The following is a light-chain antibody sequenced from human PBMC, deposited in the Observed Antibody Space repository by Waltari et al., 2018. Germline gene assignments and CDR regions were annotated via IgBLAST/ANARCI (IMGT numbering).Light chain of an antibody. J-gene: IGLJ2*01. V-gene: IGLV2-23*03. Sequence: QSALTQPASVSGSPGPSTTTPCAGTLSDIDPYNCVSWDQQHPGKAPKLIIYEGTKRPSGVSGRFSGSTSGDTASLTISGLLAEDEADYYCCSCTYSSTFVFGGGTKLSVL. CDR1: LSDIDPYNC. CDR2: EGT. CDR3: CSCTYSSTFV.